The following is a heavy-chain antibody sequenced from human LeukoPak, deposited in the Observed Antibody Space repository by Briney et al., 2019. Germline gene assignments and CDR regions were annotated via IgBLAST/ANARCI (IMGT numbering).Heavy chain of an antibody. J-gene: IGHJ1*01. CDR1: GVTVSNAW. Sequence: AGGSLTLSCAASGVTVSNAWMRWVRHPPGGGREWVGHIKSNTDRGTTDYEATVKRRCTISRKDLKNTLYLQMNSLKTEDTAVYYCTTDPLRRVVTPLHWGQGTLVSVSS. V-gene: IGHV3-15*01. CDR3: TTDPLRRVVTPLH. CDR2: IKSNTDRGTT. D-gene: IGHD4-23*01.